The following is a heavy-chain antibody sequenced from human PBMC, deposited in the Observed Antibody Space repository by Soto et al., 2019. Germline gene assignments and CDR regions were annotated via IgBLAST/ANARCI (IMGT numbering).Heavy chain of an antibody. V-gene: IGHV4-34*01. Sequence: PSETLSLTCAVYGGSFSGYYWSWIRQPSGKGLEWIGEINHSGSTNYNPSLKSRVTISVDTSKNQFSLKLSSVTAADTAVYYCARSPITMLYYYYGMDVWGQGTTVTVSS. J-gene: IGHJ6*02. CDR2: INHSGST. CDR3: ARSPITMLYYYYGMDV. D-gene: IGHD3-10*01. CDR1: GGSFSGYY.